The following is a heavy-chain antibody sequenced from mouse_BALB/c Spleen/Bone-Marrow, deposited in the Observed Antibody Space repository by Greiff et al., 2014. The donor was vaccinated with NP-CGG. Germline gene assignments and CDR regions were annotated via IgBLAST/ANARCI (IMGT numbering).Heavy chain of an antibody. D-gene: IGHD2-4*01. V-gene: IGHV1S81*02. CDR2: INPSNGRT. CDR1: GYTFTSYW. Sequence: QVQLQQSGAELVKPGASVKLSCKASGYTFTSYWMHWVKQRPGQGLEWIGEINPSNGRTNYNEKFKSKATLTVDKSSSTAYMQLSSLTAEDSAVYYCARWGITLAYWGQGTLVTVSA. J-gene: IGHJ3*01. CDR3: ARWGITLAY.